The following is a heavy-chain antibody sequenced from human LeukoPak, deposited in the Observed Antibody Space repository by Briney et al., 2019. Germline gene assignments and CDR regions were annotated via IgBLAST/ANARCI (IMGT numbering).Heavy chain of an antibody. CDR1: GFTFSNAW. Sequence: GGSLRLSCAASGFTFSNAWMSWVRQAPGKGLEWGGRIKSKTDGGTTDYAAPVKGRFTISRDDSKNTLYLQMNSLKTEDTAVYYCTTGLDYYGYWGQGTLVTVSS. D-gene: IGHD3-10*01. V-gene: IGHV3-15*01. CDR3: TTGLDYYGY. J-gene: IGHJ4*02. CDR2: IKSKTDGGTT.